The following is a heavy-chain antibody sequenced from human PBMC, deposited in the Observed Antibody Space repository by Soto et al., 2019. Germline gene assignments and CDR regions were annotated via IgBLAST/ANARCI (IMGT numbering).Heavy chain of an antibody. V-gene: IGHV1-2*04. Sequence: ASVKVSCKASGYTFTGDYMHWVLQAPGQGLEWMGWINPNSGGTNYAQKFQGWVTMSRDTSISTAYMELSRLRSDDTAVYYCARGGYYYDSSGLTLFDPWGQGTLVTVSS. CDR1: GYTFTGDY. CDR2: INPNSGGT. CDR3: ARGGYYYDSSGLTLFDP. D-gene: IGHD3-22*01. J-gene: IGHJ5*02.